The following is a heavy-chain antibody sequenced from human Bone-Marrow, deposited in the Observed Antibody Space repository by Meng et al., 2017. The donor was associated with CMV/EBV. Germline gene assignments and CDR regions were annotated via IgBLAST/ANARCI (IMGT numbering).Heavy chain of an antibody. Sequence: SETLSLTCAVYGGSFSGYYWSWIRQPPGKGLEWIGEINHSGSTNYNPSLKSRVTISVDTSKNEFSLKLSSVTAADTAVYYCARGRDYYNSSGYYYPAFDNWGQGTMVTVSS. V-gene: IGHV4-34*01. D-gene: IGHD3-22*01. J-gene: IGHJ4*02. CDR2: INHSGST. CDR1: GGSFSGYY. CDR3: ARGRDYYNSSGYYYPAFDN.